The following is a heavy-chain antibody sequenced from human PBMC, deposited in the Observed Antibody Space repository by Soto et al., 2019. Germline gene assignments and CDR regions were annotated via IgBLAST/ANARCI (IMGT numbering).Heavy chain of an antibody. CDR1: GFTFSTYA. J-gene: IGHJ4*02. Sequence: EVQLLESGGGLVQPGGSLRLSCAASGFTFSTYAMSWVRQAPGKGLEWVSAISGGRSGTYYADSVRGRFTLSRDDSTNTLYLQMNSLRAEDTAIYYCAKGCLGYCSSAICYFFDFWGQGTLVTVSS. V-gene: IGHV3-23*01. D-gene: IGHD2-2*01. CDR2: ISGGRSGT. CDR3: AKGCLGYCSSAICYFFDF.